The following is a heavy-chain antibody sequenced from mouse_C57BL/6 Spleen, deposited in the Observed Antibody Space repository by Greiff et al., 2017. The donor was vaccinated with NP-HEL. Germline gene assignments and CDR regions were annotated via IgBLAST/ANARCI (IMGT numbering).Heavy chain of an antibody. V-gene: IGHV3-6*01. D-gene: IGHD2-4*01. CDR3: ARSYYDYDGYYLDY. J-gene: IGHJ2*01. CDR1: GYSITSCYY. Sequence: VQLKESGPGLVKPSQSLSLTCSVTGYSITSCYYWNWIRQFPGNKLEWMGYISYDGSNNYNPSLKNRISITLDTSKNQFFLKLNSVTTEDTATYYGARSYYDYDGYYLDYWGQGTTLTVSS. CDR2: ISYDGSN.